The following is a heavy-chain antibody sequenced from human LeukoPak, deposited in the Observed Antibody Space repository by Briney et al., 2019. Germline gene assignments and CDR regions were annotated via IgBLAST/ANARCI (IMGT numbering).Heavy chain of an antibody. J-gene: IGHJ3*02. CDR3: ARMISSGWRRGDAFDI. D-gene: IGHD6-19*01. CDR1: GGSGGSINNYY. CDR2: IYYSGTT. Sequence: SGTLSLTCAVSGGSGGSINNYYWSWIRQPPGKGLEWIGNIYYSGTTNYNPSLKSRVTISQDTSKNHFSLKLRSVTAADTAVYYCARMISSGWRRGDAFDIWGQGTMDTVSS. V-gene: IGHV4-59*01.